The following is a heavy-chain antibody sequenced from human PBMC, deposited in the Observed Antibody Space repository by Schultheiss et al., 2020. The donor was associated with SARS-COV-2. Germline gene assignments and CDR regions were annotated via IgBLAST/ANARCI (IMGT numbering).Heavy chain of an antibody. D-gene: IGHD4-17*01. CDR3: ARDYGDGCFDY. CDR1: GFTFSSYA. CDR2: ISGSGGST. V-gene: IGHV3-23*01. J-gene: IGHJ4*02. Sequence: GESLKISCAASGFTFSSYAMSWVRQAPGKGLEWVSAISGSGGSTYYADSVKGRFTISRDNSKNTLYLQMNSLRAEDTAVYYCARDYGDGCFDYWGQGTLVTVSS.